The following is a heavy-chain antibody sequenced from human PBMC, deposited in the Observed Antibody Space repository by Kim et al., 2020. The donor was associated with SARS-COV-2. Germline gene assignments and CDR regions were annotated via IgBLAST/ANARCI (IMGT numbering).Heavy chain of an antibody. D-gene: IGHD3-9*01. CDR3: AREENYDILTVTDY. J-gene: IGHJ4*02. Sequence: YAQGFTERFVFSLDTSVSTAYLQISSLKAEDTAVYYCAREENYDILTVTDYWGQGTLVTVSS. V-gene: IGHV7-4-1*02.